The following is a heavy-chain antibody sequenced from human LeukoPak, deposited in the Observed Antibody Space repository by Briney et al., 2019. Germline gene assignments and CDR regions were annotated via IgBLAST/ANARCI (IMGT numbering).Heavy chain of an antibody. Sequence: SETLSLTCAVSGGSISSDSFYWSWIRQPAGKGLEWIGRIFASGSTNYNPSLKSRVTMSVDTSKNQFSLKLSSVTAADTAVYYCARNWGSGNDYWGQGTLVTVSS. CDR3: ARNWGSGNDY. V-gene: IGHV4-61*02. CDR2: IFASGST. D-gene: IGHD7-27*01. J-gene: IGHJ4*02. CDR1: GGSISSDSFY.